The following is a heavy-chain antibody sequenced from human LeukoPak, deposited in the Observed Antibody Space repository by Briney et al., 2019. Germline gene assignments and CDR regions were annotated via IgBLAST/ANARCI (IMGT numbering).Heavy chain of an antibody. D-gene: IGHD5-12*01. Sequence: SETLSLTCTVSGGSISSYYWSWIRQPPGKGLEWIGYIYYSGSTNYNHSLKSRVTISVDTSKTQFSLKLSSVTAADTAVYYCARGVGYSGYESAGFDYWGQGTLVTVSS. CDR2: IYYSGST. J-gene: IGHJ4*02. CDR1: GGSISSYY. CDR3: ARGVGYSGYESAGFDY. V-gene: IGHV4-59*12.